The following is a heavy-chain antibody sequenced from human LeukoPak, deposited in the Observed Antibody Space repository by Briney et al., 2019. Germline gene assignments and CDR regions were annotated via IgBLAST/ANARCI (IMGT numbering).Heavy chain of an antibody. Sequence: GALRLSCAASGFTLSSYAMSWVRQAPGKGLEWVSAISGSGGSTYYADSVKGRFTISRHNSKNTLYLQMNSVRAEDTAVYYCAKEGIMITFGGVIAHNWFDPWGQGTLVTVSS. CDR3: AKEGIMITFGGVIAHNWFDP. CDR2: ISGSGGST. V-gene: IGHV3-23*01. D-gene: IGHD3-16*02. CDR1: GFTLSSYA. J-gene: IGHJ5*02.